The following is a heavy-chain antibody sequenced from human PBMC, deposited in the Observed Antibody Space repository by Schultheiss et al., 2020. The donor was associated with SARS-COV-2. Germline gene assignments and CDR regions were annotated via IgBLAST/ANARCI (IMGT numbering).Heavy chain of an antibody. Sequence: SQTLSLTCTVSGGSISSYYWSWIRQPPGKGLEWIGSIYHSGSTNYNPSLKSRVTISVDTSKNQFSLKLSSVTAADTAVYYCARDLGGDYDYWGQGTLVTVSS. V-gene: IGHV4-59*01. CDR1: GGSISSYY. J-gene: IGHJ4*02. CDR3: ARDLGGDYDY. CDR2: IYHSGST. D-gene: IGHD4-17*01.